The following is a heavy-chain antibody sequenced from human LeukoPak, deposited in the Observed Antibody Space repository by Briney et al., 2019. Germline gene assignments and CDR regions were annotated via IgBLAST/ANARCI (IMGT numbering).Heavy chain of an antibody. Sequence: PGGSLRLSCAASGLTFSNAWMSWVRQAPGKGLEWVGRIKSKTDGGTTDYAAPVKGRFTISRDDSKNTLYLQMNSLKTEDTAVYYCTTDYNDSSGYDPYYYYYMDVWGKGTTVTVSS. V-gene: IGHV3-15*01. CDR2: IKSKTDGGTT. D-gene: IGHD3-22*01. CDR3: TTDYNDSSGYDPYYYYYMDV. CDR1: GLTFSNAW. J-gene: IGHJ6*03.